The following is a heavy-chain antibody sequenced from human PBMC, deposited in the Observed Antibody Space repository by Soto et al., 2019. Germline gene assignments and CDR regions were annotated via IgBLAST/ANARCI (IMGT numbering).Heavy chain of an antibody. CDR1: GFSLLNYG. J-gene: IGHJ6*02. D-gene: IGHD4-17*01. CDR2: MSYYGSNK. CDR3: AKSDFGDGYGLDV. Sequence: QVQLVESGGGVVQPGTSLRLSCAASGFSLLNYGMHWVRQAPDKGLEWVAFMSYYGSNKYFVDSVKGRFSISRDNSNNTLYLQMNSLRAEDTAVYYCAKSDFGDGYGLDVWGQGTTVTVSS. V-gene: IGHV3-30*18.